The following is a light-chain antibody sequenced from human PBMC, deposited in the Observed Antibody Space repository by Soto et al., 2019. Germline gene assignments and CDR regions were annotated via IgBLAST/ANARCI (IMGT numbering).Light chain of an antibody. Sequence: QSALTQPPSASGSPGQSVTISCTGTTSDIGAYNYVSWYQQLPGKAPKLIIYEVTRRPSGVPDRIFGSKSYTTASLTVSGLQAEDAADYYCSSFAGTNSFVFGTGTKVTVL. CDR2: EVT. CDR1: TSDIGAYNY. V-gene: IGLV2-8*01. J-gene: IGLJ1*01. CDR3: SSFAGTNSFV.